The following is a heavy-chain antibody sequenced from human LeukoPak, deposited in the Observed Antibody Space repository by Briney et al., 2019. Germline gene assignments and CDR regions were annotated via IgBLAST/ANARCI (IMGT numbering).Heavy chain of an antibody. J-gene: IGHJ4*02. CDR2: IKQDGSEK. D-gene: IGHD1-26*01. V-gene: IGHV3-7*01. CDR3: ARGGGVGAMNY. CDR1: GFTFSSYG. Sequence: GGSLRLSCAASGFTFSSYGMNWVRQAPGKGLEWVANIKQDGSEKYYVDSVKGRFTISRDNAKNSLYLQMNSLRAEDTAVYYCARGGGVGAMNYWGQGTLVTVSS.